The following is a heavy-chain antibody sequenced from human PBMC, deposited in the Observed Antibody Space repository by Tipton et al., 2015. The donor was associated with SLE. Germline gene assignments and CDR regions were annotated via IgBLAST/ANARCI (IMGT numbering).Heavy chain of an antibody. CDR3: ARDNAWAFDI. CDR1: GGSFSGYY. J-gene: IGHJ3*02. D-gene: IGHD2-8*01. CDR2: FYNSGTT. Sequence: LRLSCAVYGGSFSGYYWSWIRQHPGKGLEWIGYFYNSGTTYYNPSLKSRLTILVDTSKNQFSLKLRSVTAADTAVYYCARDNAWAFDIWGQGTMVTVSS. V-gene: IGHV4-31*02.